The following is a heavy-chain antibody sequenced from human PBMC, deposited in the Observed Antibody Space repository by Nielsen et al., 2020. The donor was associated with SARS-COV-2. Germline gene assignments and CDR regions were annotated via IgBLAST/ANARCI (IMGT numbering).Heavy chain of an antibody. CDR1: GFTFSTYA. D-gene: IGHD5-18*01. J-gene: IGHJ3*02. V-gene: IGHV3-21*01. CDR2: ISTSSTYI. Sequence: GGSLRLSCAASGFTFSTYAMTWVRQAPGKGLEWISSISTSSTYIYYADSVKGRFTISRDNDKNSLYLQMNSLRAEDTALYYCARTGYSFGFDAFDMWGQGTMVTVSS. CDR3: ARTGYSFGFDAFDM.